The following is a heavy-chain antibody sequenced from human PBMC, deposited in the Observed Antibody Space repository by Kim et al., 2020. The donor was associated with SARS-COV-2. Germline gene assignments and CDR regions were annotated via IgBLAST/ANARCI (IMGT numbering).Heavy chain of an antibody. V-gene: IGHV4-34*01. CDR3: ARETTTVVTRGFFDY. Sequence: SETLSLTCAVYGGSFSGYYWSWIRQPPGKGLEWIGEINHSGSTNYNPSLKSRVTISVDTSKNQFSLKLSSVTAADTAVYYCARETTTVVTRGFFDYWGQG. CDR2: INHSGST. D-gene: IGHD4-17*01. CDR1: GGSFSGYY. J-gene: IGHJ4*02.